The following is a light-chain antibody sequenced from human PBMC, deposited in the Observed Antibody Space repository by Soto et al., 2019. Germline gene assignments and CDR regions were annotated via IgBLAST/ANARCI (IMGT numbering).Light chain of an antibody. Sequence: DIQLTQSPSFLSASVGDRVTITCRASQGISTYLAWYQQKPGEAPNLLIYAASTLQSGVPSRFSGSGSGTEFTLTISSLQPEDFATYYCQQLNSSPPSFGGGTKVEIK. CDR2: AAS. V-gene: IGKV1-9*01. CDR3: QQLNSSPPS. J-gene: IGKJ4*01. CDR1: QGISTY.